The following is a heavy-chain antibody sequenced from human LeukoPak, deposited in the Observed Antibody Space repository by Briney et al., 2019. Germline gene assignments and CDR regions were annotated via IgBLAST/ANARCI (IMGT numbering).Heavy chain of an antibody. D-gene: IGHD1-26*01. CDR3: ARVVGELGGYYYYMDV. CDR1: GGSISSYY. Sequence: PSETLSLTCTVSGGSISSYYWSWIRQPPGKGLEWIGYIYYSGSTNYNPSLKSRVTISVDTSKNQFSLKLSSVTAADTAVYYCARVVGELGGYYYYMDVWGKGTTVTISS. CDR2: IYYSGST. J-gene: IGHJ6*03. V-gene: IGHV4-59*08.